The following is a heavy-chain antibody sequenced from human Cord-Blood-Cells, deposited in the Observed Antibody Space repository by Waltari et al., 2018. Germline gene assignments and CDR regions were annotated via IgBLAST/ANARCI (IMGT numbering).Heavy chain of an antibody. D-gene: IGHD2-2*01. Sequence: QVQLQQWGAGLLKPSETLSLTCAVSGGSFSGYYWSWIRQPPGKGLEWIGEINHSGRTNYYRCRKGGVTRSVDTYKSQFSLKLGSVTDASTAGYYGARGEGYGSSTSCYYFDYWGQGTLVTVSS. CDR2: INHSGRT. CDR3: ARGEGYGSSTSCYYFDY. J-gene: IGHJ4*02. CDR1: GGSFSGYY. V-gene: IGHV4-34*01.